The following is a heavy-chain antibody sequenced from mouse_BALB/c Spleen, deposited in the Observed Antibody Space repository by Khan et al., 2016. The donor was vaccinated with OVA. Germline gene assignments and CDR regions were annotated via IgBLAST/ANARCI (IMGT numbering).Heavy chain of an antibody. CDR2: ISTYSGST. V-gene: IGHV1S137*01. CDR3: ARPAYDGYYDY. Sequence: QVQLQQPGPELVRPGVSVKISCKGSGYTFTDYAMYWVKQSHAKSLEWIGLISTYSGSTNYNKKFKGKVTMTVDKSSSAAYMELARLTSEDSAIYYCARPAYDGYYDYWGQGTALTVSS. CDR1: GYTFTDYA. D-gene: IGHD2-3*01. J-gene: IGHJ2*01.